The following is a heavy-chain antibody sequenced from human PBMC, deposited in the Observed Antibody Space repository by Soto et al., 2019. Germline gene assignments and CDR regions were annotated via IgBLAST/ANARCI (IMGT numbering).Heavy chain of an antibody. CDR2: TYYRSHWYN. V-gene: IGHV6-1*01. D-gene: IGHD3-22*01. Sequence: PSQTLSLTCVISGDSVSSNSGAWNWIRQSPSRGLEWLGRTYYRSHWYNDFAVSVKSRVTIDPDTSKNQFSLQLNSVTPEDTAVYYCAREWLGHYDSSGYPGLWFDYWGQGTLVTGSS. CDR1: GDSVSSNSGA. CDR3: AREWLGHYDSSGYPGLWFDY. J-gene: IGHJ4*02.